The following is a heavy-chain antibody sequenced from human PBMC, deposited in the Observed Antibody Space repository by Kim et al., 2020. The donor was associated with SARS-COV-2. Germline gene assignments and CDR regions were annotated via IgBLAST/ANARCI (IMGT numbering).Heavy chain of an antibody. CDR1: GFTFSSYG. J-gene: IGHJ4*02. Sequence: GGSLRLSCAASGFTFSSYGMHWVRQAPGKGLEWVAVIWYDGSNKYYADSVKGRFTISRDNSKNTLYLQMNSLRAEDTAVYYCARDPSAFGATTAFDYWGQGTLVTVSS. D-gene: IGHD1-26*01. CDR3: ARDPSAFGATTAFDY. V-gene: IGHV3-33*01. CDR2: IWYDGSNK.